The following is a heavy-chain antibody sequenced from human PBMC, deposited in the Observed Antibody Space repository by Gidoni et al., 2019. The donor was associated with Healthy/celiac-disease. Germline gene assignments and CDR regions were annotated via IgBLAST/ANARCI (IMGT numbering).Heavy chain of an antibody. D-gene: IGHD1-26*01. V-gene: IGHV4-59*01. CDR3: ARVREGATFPTSYGMDV. CDR2: IYYSGST. CDR1: GGSISSYY. Sequence: QVQLQESGPGLVKPSETLSLTCTVSGGSISSYYWSWIRQPPGKGLEWIGYIYYSGSTNYNPSLKSRVTISVDTSKNQFSLKLSSGTAADTAVYYCARVREGATFPTSYGMDVWGQGTTVTVSS. J-gene: IGHJ6*02.